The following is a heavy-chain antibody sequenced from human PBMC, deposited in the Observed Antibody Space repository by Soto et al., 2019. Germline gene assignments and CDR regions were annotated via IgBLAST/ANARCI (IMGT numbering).Heavy chain of an antibody. J-gene: IGHJ6*02. V-gene: IGHV1-69*01. Sequence: PGGSLRLSCAASGFTFSSYAISWVRQAPGQGLEWMGGIIPIFATANYAQKFQGRVTITADESTSTAYMELSSLRSEDTAVYYCARGRVAVAGTKYYYYGMDVWGQGTTLTVSS. CDR1: GFTFSSYA. D-gene: IGHD6-19*01. CDR2: IIPIFATA. CDR3: ARGRVAVAGTKYYYYGMDV.